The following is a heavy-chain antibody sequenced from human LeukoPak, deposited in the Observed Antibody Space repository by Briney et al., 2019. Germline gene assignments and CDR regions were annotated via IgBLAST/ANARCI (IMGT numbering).Heavy chain of an antibody. V-gene: IGHV4-59*01. J-gene: IGHJ3*02. CDR2: IYYSGST. Sequence: SETLSLTCTVSGVSISSYYWSWVRQPPGKGLEWVGYIYYSGSTNYNPSLKSRVTISVDTSKNQFSLKLSSVTAADTAVYYCARHAYCGGDCYSRPRAFDIWGQGTMVTVSS. CDR1: GVSISSYY. CDR3: ARHAYCGGDCYSRPRAFDI. D-gene: IGHD2-21*02.